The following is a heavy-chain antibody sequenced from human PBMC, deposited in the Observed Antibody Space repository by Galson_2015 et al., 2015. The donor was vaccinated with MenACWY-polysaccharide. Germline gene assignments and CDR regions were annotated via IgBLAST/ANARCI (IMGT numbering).Heavy chain of an antibody. V-gene: IGHV3-30*18. CDR1: GFTFNDYG. Sequence: SLRLSCAASGFTFNDYGMQWVRQAPGKGLEWVAHISYAGTHQYYADSVKGRLTISRDNSKSTLFLQLNSLTPEDTAVYYCAKDLGDYYDGSGYRIPSVHYWGQGTLVTVSS. J-gene: IGHJ4*02. CDR3: AKDLGDYYDGSGYRIPSVHY. CDR2: ISYAGTHQ. D-gene: IGHD3-22*01.